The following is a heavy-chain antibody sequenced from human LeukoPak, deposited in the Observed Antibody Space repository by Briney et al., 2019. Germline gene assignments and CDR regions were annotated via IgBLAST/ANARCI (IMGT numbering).Heavy chain of an antibody. CDR2: ISYDGGNK. CDR3: ARDPLYYGSGSFDY. D-gene: IGHD3-10*01. Sequence: PGGSLRLSCAASGFTFSSYEMNWVRQAPGKGLEWVALISYDGGNKYYADSVKGRFTISRDNSKNTLYLLMNSLRTEDTAPYYCARDPLYYGSGSFDYWGQGTLVTVSS. J-gene: IGHJ4*02. CDR1: GFTFSSYE. V-gene: IGHV3-30*01.